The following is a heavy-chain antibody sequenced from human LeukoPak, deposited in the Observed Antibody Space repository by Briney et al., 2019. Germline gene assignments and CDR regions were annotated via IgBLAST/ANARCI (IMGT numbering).Heavy chain of an antibody. D-gene: IGHD3-10*01. CDR3: ARIGSGSYYQNWFDP. CDR1: GYTFTGYY. Sequence: ASVKVSCKASGYTFTGYYMHWVRQAPGQGLEWMGRINPNSGGTNYAQKFQGRVTMTRDTSISTAYMELSRLRSDDTAVYYCARIGSGSYYQNWFDPWGQGTLVTVSS. V-gene: IGHV1-2*06. CDR2: INPNSGGT. J-gene: IGHJ5*02.